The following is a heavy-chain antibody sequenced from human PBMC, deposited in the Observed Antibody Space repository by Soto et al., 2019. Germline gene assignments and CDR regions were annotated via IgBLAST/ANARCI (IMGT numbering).Heavy chain of an antibody. CDR2: MNPNSGNT. J-gene: IGHJ6*02. D-gene: IGHD3-9*01. CDR3: ARAWAAGYYNYYYYGMDV. Sequence: ASVKVSCKASGYTFTSYDINWVRQATGQGLEWMGWMNPNSGNTGHAQKFQGRVTMTRNTSISTAYMELSSLRSEDTAVYYCARAWAAGYYNYYYYGMDVWGQGTTVTVSS. CDR1: GYTFTSYD. V-gene: IGHV1-8*01.